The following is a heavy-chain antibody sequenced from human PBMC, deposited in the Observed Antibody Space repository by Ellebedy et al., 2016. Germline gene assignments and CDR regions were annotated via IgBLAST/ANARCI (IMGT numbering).Heavy chain of an antibody. V-gene: IGHV3-23*01. CDR1: GFTFSSYA. CDR3: AKDALLSETYDAFDI. D-gene: IGHD1-26*01. CDR2: ISGSGGST. Sequence: GGSLRLXXAASGFTFSSYAMSWVRQAPGKGLEWVSAISGSGGSTYYADSVKGRFTISRDNSKNTLYLQMNSLRAEDTAVYYCAKDALLSETYDAFDIWGQGTMVTVPS. J-gene: IGHJ3*02.